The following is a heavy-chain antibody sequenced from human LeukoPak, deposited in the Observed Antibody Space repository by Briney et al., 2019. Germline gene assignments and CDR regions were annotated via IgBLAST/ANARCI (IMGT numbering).Heavy chain of an antibody. V-gene: IGHV3-30*02. Sequence: GGSLRLSCAAPGFTFSSYGMHWVRQAPGKGLEWVAFIRYDGSNKYYADSVKGRFTISRDNSKNTLYLQMNSLRAEDTAVYYCAKDPGSYNYYYYMDVWGKGTTVTVSS. CDR3: AKDPGSYNYYYYMDV. D-gene: IGHD1-26*01. J-gene: IGHJ6*03. CDR1: GFTFSSYG. CDR2: IRYDGSNK.